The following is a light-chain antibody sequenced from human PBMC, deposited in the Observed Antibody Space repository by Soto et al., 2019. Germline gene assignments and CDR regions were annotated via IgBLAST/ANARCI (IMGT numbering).Light chain of an antibody. CDR2: GAT. Sequence: EIVLTQSPATLSLSPGERATLSCRASQSVNSNYVAWYQHKPGQGPRLLFYGATHRATGIPARISGSGSGTDFTLTISRLEPEDFAVYYCQQYGNSPQTFGQGTKVEIK. J-gene: IGKJ1*01. CDR1: QSVNSNY. CDR3: QQYGNSPQT. V-gene: IGKV3-20*01.